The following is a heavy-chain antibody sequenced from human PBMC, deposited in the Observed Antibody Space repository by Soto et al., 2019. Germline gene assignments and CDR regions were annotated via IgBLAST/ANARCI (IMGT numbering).Heavy chain of an antibody. D-gene: IGHD2-15*01. J-gene: IGHJ4*02. CDR2: ISSNGGST. CDR3: AKWGRGYCSGGSCYLSPFDY. CDR1: GFTFSSYG. V-gene: IGHV3-64*04. Sequence: GGSLRLSCAASGFTFSSYGMHWVRQAPGKGLEYVSAISSNGGSTYYADSVKGRFTISRDNSKNTLYLQMNSLRAEDTAVYYCAKWGRGYCSGGSCYLSPFDYWGQGTLVTVSS.